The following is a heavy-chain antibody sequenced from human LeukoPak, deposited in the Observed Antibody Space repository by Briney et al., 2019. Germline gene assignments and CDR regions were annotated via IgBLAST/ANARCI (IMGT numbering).Heavy chain of an antibody. Sequence: SETLSLTCAVSGYSISSGYYWGWIRQPTGKGLEWIGSIYHSGSTYYNPSLKSRVTISVDTSKNQFSLKLSSVTAADTAVYYCARHEIGRYYDFWSGYYLYYFDYWGQGTLVTVSS. V-gene: IGHV4-38-2*01. CDR1: GYSISSGYY. CDR3: ARHEIGRYYDFWSGYYLYYFDY. CDR2: IYHSGST. D-gene: IGHD3-3*01. J-gene: IGHJ4*02.